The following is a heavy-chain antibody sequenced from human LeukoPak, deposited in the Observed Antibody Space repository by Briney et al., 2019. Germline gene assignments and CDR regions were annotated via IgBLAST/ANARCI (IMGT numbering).Heavy chain of an antibody. CDR3: ARDRKTYYYDSSGYQFPDAFDI. J-gene: IGHJ3*02. Sequence: RSETLSLTCTVSGGSISSYYWSWIRQPPGKGLEWIGYIHYSGSTNYNPSLKSRVTISVDTSKNQFSLKLSSVTAADTAVYYCARDRKTYYYDSSGYQFPDAFDIWGQGTMVTVSS. CDR1: GGSISSYY. CDR2: IHYSGST. V-gene: IGHV4-59*12. D-gene: IGHD3-22*01.